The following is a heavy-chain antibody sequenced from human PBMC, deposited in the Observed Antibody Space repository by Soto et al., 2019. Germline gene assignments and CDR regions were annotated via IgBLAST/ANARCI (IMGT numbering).Heavy chain of an antibody. Sequence: VQLVESGGGVVQPGRSLRLSCAASGFTFSSYAMDWVRQAPGKGLEWVAFISYDGTNKYYPDSVKGRFTISRDNSKNTLYLQMNSLRTEDTAVYYCARGEGYFDYWGQGTLVTVSS. CDR3: ARGEGYFDY. J-gene: IGHJ4*02. D-gene: IGHD1-26*01. CDR2: ISYDGTNK. V-gene: IGHV3-30-3*01. CDR1: GFTFSSYA.